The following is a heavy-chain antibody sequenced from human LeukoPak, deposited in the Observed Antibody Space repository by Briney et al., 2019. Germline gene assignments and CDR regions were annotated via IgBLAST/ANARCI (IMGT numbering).Heavy chain of an antibody. Sequence: PSETLSLTCAVSGYSISSGYYWGWIRQPPGKGLEWIGSIYHSGSTYYNPSLKSRVTISVDTSKNQFSLKLSSVIAADTAVYYCARHSGDLRFLEWLLDYWGQGTLVTVSS. CDR2: IYHSGST. CDR3: ARHSGDLRFLEWLLDY. CDR1: GYSISSGYY. V-gene: IGHV4-38-2*01. J-gene: IGHJ4*02. D-gene: IGHD3-3*01.